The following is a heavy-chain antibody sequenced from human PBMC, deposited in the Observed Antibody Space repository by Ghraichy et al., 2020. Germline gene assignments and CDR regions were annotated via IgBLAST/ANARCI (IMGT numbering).Heavy chain of an antibody. D-gene: IGHD2-8*02. V-gene: IGHV3-21*01. Sequence: GGSLRLSCAASGFTFSSYSMNWVRQAPGKGLEWVSSISSSSSYIYYADSVKGRFTISRDNAKNSLYLQMNSLRAEDTAVYYCARDVPGAYYYYYGMDVWGQGTTVTVSS. CDR3: ARDVPGAYYYYYGMDV. J-gene: IGHJ6*02. CDR1: GFTFSSYS. CDR2: ISSSSSYI.